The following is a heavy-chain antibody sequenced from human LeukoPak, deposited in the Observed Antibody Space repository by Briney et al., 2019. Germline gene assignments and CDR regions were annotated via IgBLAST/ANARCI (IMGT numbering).Heavy chain of an antibody. Sequence: SETLSLTCAVSGDSFSSHYWTWIRQAPGRGLEWIGYISYIGTTNYNPSLKSRVAISIDTSKNQFSLKLTSVTTADTAVYYCARDLVTVTKGFDIWGIGTMVSVSS. D-gene: IGHD4-17*01. CDR2: ISYIGTT. V-gene: IGHV4-59*11. J-gene: IGHJ3*02. CDR3: ARDLVTVTKGFDI. CDR1: GDSFSSHY.